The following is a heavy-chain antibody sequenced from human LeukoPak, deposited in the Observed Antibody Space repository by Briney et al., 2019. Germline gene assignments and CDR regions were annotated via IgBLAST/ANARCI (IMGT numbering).Heavy chain of an antibody. J-gene: IGHJ5*02. V-gene: IGHV4-39*07. CDR1: GGSISSSSYY. CDR2: IYYSGST. CDR3: ARQEGGYELHNWFDP. Sequence: SETLSLTCTISGGSISSSSYYWGWIRQPPGKGLESIGSIYYSGSTYYNPSLKSRVTISVDTSKNQFSLKLSSVTAADTAVYYCARQEGGYELHNWFDPWGQGTLVTVSS. D-gene: IGHD5-12*01.